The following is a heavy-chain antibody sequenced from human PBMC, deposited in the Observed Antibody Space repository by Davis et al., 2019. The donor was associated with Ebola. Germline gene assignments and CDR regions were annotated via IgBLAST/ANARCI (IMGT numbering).Heavy chain of an antibody. D-gene: IGHD1-14*01. CDR1: GGSISSYY. CDR3: ARDREPPYYMDV. CDR2: INHSGST. Sequence: SETLSLTCTVSGGSISSYYWSWIRQPPGKGLEWIGEINHSGSTNYNPSLKSRVTISVDTSKNQFSLKLSSVTAADTAVYYCARDREPPYYMDVWGKGTTVTVSS. V-gene: IGHV4-34*01. J-gene: IGHJ6*03.